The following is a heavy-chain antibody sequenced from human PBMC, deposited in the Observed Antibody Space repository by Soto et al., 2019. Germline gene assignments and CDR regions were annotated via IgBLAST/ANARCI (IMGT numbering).Heavy chain of an antibody. Sequence: SETLSLTCTVSGGSISSGGYYWSWIRQHPGKGLEWIGYIYYSGSTYYNPSLKSRVTISVDTSKNQFSLKLSSVTAADTAVYYCARGNYYYDSSGYYYDYSGNNWFDHWAKGTLVTVS. CDR3: ARGNYYYDSSGYYYDYSGNNWFDH. CDR1: GGSISSGGYY. J-gene: IGHJ5*02. V-gene: IGHV4-31*03. CDR2: IYYSGST. D-gene: IGHD3-22*01.